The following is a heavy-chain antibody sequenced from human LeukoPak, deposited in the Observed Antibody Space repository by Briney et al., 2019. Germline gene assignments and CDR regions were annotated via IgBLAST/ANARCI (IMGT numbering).Heavy chain of an antibody. V-gene: IGHV3-11*01. J-gene: IGHJ4*02. CDR3: ARAGIVGAATESPFAN. Sequence: GGSLRLSCAASGFTFRDYYMSWIRQAPGKGRECLSYISSSGSSIYSADSVKGRFTISRDNAKNSLYLQMNSLRAGDTAVYYCARAGIVGAATESPFANWGQGTLVTVSS. CDR1: GFTFRDYY. CDR2: ISSSGSSI. D-gene: IGHD1-26*01.